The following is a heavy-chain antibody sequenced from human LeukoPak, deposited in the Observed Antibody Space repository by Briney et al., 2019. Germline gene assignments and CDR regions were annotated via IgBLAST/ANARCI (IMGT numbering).Heavy chain of an antibody. Sequence: SETLSLTCTVSGGSISSSSYYWGWIRQPPGKGLEWIGSIYYSGSTYYNPSLKSRVTISVDTSKNQFSLKLSSVTAADTAVYYCARWDRDDYGDYGGRSFDYWGQGTLVTVSS. CDR3: ARWDRDDYGDYGGRSFDY. V-gene: IGHV4-39*01. CDR1: GGSISSSSYY. D-gene: IGHD4-17*01. J-gene: IGHJ4*02. CDR2: IYYSGST.